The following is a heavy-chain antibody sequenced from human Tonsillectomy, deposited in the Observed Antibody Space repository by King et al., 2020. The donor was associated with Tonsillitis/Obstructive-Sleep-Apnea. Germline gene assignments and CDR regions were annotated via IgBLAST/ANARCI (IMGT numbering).Heavy chain of an antibody. Sequence: QLQESGPGLVKPSETLSVTCTVSGGSIRSYYWSWIRQPPGKGLECIGYIYYSGSTNYNPSLKSRVTISADTSQNQISLKLSSVTAADTAVYYCAREGAVMNAFDIWGQGTMVTVSS. CDR3: AREGAVMNAFDI. CDR1: GGSIRSYY. V-gene: IGHV4-59*01. J-gene: IGHJ3*02. D-gene: IGHD2-8*01. CDR2: IYYSGST.